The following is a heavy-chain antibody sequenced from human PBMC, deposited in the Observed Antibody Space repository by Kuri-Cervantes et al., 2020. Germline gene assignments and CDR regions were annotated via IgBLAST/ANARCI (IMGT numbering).Heavy chain of an antibody. V-gene: IGHV3-33*08. J-gene: IGHJ4*02. Sequence: GESLKISCAASGFTFSSYGMHWVRQAPGKGLEWVAVIWYGGSNKYYADSVKGRFTISRDNSKNTLFLQMDSLRPEDTAVYYCANCRDSYGRFYPFDNWGQGTPVTVSS. CDR1: GFTFSSYG. CDR3: ANCRDSYGRFYPFDN. D-gene: IGHD5-18*01. CDR2: IWYGGSNK.